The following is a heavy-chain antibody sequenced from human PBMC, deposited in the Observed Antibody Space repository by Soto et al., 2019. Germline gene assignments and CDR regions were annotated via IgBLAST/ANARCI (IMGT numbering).Heavy chain of an antibody. CDR3: ARDGDVNTGFGKDY. Sequence: PWWSLRLSCSASVFTCSSYGMHWFRQAPGKGLEWVAFIWHDGGNKFYAESVKGRFTISRDNSKNTLYLQMTSLSAEDTAMYYCARDGDVNTGFGKDYWGQGTLVTVSS. D-gene: IGHD3-16*01. CDR2: IWHDGGNK. J-gene: IGHJ4*02. CDR1: VFTCSSYG. V-gene: IGHV3-33*01.